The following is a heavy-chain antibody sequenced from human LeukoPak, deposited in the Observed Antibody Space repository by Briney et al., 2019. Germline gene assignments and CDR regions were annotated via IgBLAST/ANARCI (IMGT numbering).Heavy chain of an antibody. D-gene: IGHD2/OR15-2a*01. J-gene: IGHJ4*02. CDR2: INSDGSWT. CDR3: VSFYETY. Sequence: GGSLRLSCAASGNYWMHWVRQVPGKGLVWVSHINSDGSWTSYADSVKGRFTTSKDNAKNTVYLQMNSLRAEDTAVYYCVSFYETYWGRGTLVTVSS. V-gene: IGHV3-74*01. CDR1: GNYW.